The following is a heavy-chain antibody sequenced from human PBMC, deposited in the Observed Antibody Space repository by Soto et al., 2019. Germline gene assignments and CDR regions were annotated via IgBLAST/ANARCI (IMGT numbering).Heavy chain of an antibody. CDR2: IYYSGST. D-gene: IGHD5-12*01. CDR3: VRERAQSGYVYYFAS. CDR1: DAVTTPVS. Sequence: PKTLPQPCTVTDAVTTPVSRSRIRPPPGKGLEWIGYIYYSGSTNYNPSPKSRVAISVDTAKNQFSLQLRSVTAADTAIYYFVRERAQSGYVYYFASWRLSTL. V-gene: IGHV4-59*01. J-gene: IGHJ4*02.